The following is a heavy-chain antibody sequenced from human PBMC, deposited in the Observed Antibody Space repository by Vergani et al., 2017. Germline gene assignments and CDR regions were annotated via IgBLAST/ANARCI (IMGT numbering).Heavy chain of an antibody. CDR1: VFTFSSSS. Sequence: EVQLVESGGGLVQPGGSLRLSCAASVFTFSSSSMSWVRQAPGQGLGWVSTVKQVGSEKYYVDSVKGRFTISRDNAKNPLYLQMNSLRAEDTAVYYCARDRVCDFWSSPYYYYYMDVWGKGTTVTVSS. V-gene: IGHV3-7*03. D-gene: IGHD3-3*01. CDR3: ARDRVCDFWSSPYYYYYMDV. J-gene: IGHJ6*03. CDR2: VKQVGSEK.